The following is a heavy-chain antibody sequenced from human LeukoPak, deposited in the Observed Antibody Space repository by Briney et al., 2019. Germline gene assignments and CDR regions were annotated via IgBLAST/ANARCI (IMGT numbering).Heavy chain of an antibody. D-gene: IGHD2-15*01. CDR1: GGSISSSAYY. V-gene: IGHV4-39*07. J-gene: IGHJ4*02. CDR3: ARGTEVVFDY. CDR2: IYYSGST. Sequence: PSETLSLTCTVSGGSISSSAYYWGWIRQPPGKVLEWIGSIYYSGSTYYSPSLKSRVTISVDTSKNQFSVKLSSVTAADTAVYYCARGTEVVFDYWGQGTLVTVSS.